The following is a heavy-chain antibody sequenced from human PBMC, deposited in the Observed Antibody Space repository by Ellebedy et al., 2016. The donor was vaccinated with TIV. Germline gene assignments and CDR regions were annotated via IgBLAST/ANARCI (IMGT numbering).Heavy chain of an antibody. Sequence: LRLXXTVSGGSISSGDYYWSWIRQPPGKGLEWIGYIYYSGSTYYNPSLKSRVTISVDTSKNQFSLKLGSVTAADTAVYYCARESEDDILTGYGYWGQGTLVTVSS. CDR3: ARESEDDILTGYGY. CDR2: IYYSGST. D-gene: IGHD3-9*01. CDR1: GGSISSGDYY. V-gene: IGHV4-30-4*01. J-gene: IGHJ4*02.